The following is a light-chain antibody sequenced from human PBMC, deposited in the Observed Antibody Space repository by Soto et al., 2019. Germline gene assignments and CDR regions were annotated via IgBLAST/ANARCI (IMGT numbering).Light chain of an antibody. CDR3: SSYTRSSTWV. V-gene: IGLV2-14*01. CDR2: DVS. CDR1: SSDVGGYNY. Sequence: QSALTQPASVSGSPGQSITISCTGTSSDVGGYNYLSWYQQHPGKAPKHMIYDVSNRPSGVSNRFSGYKSGNTASLTISGLQAEFEADYYCSSYTRSSTWVFGGGSKLTVL. J-gene: IGLJ3*02.